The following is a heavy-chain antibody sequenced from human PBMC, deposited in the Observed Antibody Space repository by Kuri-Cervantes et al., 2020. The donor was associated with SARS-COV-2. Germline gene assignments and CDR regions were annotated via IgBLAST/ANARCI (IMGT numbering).Heavy chain of an antibody. CDR1: GGSISSYY. CDR2: IYFTGNT. CDR3: ARCFGDYGQFDY. Sequence: SETLSLTCSVSGGSISSYYWSWIRQPPGKGLEWIGNIYFTGNTNYNPALGSRVTISIDTPKNQFSLMLGSLTAADTAVYYCARCFGDYGQFDYWGQGTLVTVSS. D-gene: IGHD2-21*01. J-gene: IGHJ4*02. V-gene: IGHV4-59*01.